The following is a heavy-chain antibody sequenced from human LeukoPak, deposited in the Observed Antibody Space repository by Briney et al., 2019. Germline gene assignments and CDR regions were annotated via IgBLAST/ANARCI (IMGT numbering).Heavy chain of an antibody. Sequence: GGSLRLSCAASGFTFSSYGMHWVRQAPGKGLEWVAVISYDGSNKYYADSVKGRFTISRDNSKNTLYLQMNSLRAEDTAVYYCARDQVEVATNLQHWGQGTLVTVSS. D-gene: IGHD5-12*01. V-gene: IGHV3-30*03. CDR1: GFTFSSYG. CDR3: ARDQVEVATNLQH. J-gene: IGHJ1*01. CDR2: ISYDGSNK.